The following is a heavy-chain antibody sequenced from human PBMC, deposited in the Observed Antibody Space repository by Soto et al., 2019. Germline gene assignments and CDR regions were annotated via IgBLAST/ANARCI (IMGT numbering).Heavy chain of an antibody. Sequence: QLQLQESGPGLVKPSETLSLTCTVSGGSISSSSYYWGWIRQPPGKGLEWIGSIYYSGSTYYNPSLKSRVTISVDTSKNQFSLQLSSVTAADTAVYYCARQTYYYDSSGYWVLWAFDIWGQGTMVTVSS. CDR2: IYYSGST. D-gene: IGHD3-22*01. J-gene: IGHJ3*02. CDR1: GGSISSSSYY. CDR3: ARQTYYYDSSGYWVLWAFDI. V-gene: IGHV4-39*01.